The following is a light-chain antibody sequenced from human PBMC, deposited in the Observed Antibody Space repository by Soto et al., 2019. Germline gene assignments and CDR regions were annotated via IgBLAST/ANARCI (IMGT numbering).Light chain of an antibody. V-gene: IGKV3-20*01. CDR2: GAS. CDR1: QRVASSY. CDR3: QQYGSSPGT. J-gene: IGKJ1*01. Sequence: EIVLTQSPATLSLSPGERATLSCRASQRVASSYLAWYQQKPGQAPRLLIYGASRRATGIPDRFSGSGSGTDFTRTISRLEPEDFALYYCQQYGSSPGTFGRGTKVEIK.